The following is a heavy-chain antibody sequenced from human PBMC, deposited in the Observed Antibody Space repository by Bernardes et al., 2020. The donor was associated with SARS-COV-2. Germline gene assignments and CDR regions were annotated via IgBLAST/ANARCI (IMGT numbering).Heavy chain of an antibody. CDR2: IRYDGTKI. CDR1: KCIGPTYD. Sequence: SNVASKCIGPTYDFHWVLPAPGRGLEWVAIIRYDGTKIYYADTVKGRFTISRDSSKRTLQLQMNSLRAEDTAVYYCARSHLDYYYESSVHFVFDHWGQGTLVTVSS. V-gene: IGHV3-33*01. CDR3: ARSHLDYYYESSVHFVFDH. D-gene: IGHD3-22*01. J-gene: IGHJ5*02.